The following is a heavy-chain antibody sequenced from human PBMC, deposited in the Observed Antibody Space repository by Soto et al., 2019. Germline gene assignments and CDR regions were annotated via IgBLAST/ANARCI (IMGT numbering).Heavy chain of an antibody. CDR2: ISAYNGNT. Sequence: QVQLVQSGAEVKKPGASAKVSCKASGYTFTSYGISWVRQAPGQGLEWMGWISAYNGNTNYAQKLQGRVTMTTDTSTSTAYMELRSLRSDDTAVYYCARDTPTYYSSGWYENWFDPWGQGTLVTVSS. CDR1: GYTFTSYG. CDR3: ARDTPTYYSSGWYENWFDP. J-gene: IGHJ5*02. V-gene: IGHV1-18*01. D-gene: IGHD6-19*01.